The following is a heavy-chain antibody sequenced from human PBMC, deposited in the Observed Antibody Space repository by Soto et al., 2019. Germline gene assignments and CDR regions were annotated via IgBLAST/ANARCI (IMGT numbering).Heavy chain of an antibody. V-gene: IGHV3-21*06. CDR1: GLTFTRYR. J-gene: IGHJ4*02. Sequence: EVQLVESGGGLVKPGGSLRLSCAASGLTFTRYRMNWVRQAPGKGLEWVSSISSTTNYIYYGDSMKGRFTISRDNAKNSLYLEMNSLRAEDTAVYYCARESEDLTSNFDYWGQGTLVTVSS. CDR3: ARESEDLTSNFDY. CDR2: ISSTTNYI.